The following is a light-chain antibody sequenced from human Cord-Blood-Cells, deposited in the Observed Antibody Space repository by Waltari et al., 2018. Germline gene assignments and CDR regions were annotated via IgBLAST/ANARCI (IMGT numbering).Light chain of an antibody. Sequence: DIQMTQSPSTLSASVGDRVTITCRSSQSISSWLAWNQQKPGKAPKLLIYKASSLESGVPSRFSGSGAGTEFTLTISSLQPYDFATYYCQQYNSYWTSGQGTKVEIK. V-gene: IGKV1-5*03. CDR3: QQYNSYWT. CDR2: KAS. CDR1: QSISSW. J-gene: IGKJ1*01.